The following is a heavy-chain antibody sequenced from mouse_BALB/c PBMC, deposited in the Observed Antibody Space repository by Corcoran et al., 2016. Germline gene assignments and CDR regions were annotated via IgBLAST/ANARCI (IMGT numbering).Heavy chain of an antibody. CDR2: ISCYNGAT. CDR3: ARGNYGYNYYAMDY. V-gene: IGHV1S34*01. D-gene: IGHD1-2*01. CDR1: GYSFTGYY. J-gene: IGHJ4*01. Sequence: LVKTGAAEKISCKAAGYSFTGYYMQWVKQSHGKSLEWIGYISCYNGATSYNQKFKGKATFTVDTSSSTAYMQFNSLTSEDSAVYYCARGNYGYNYYAMDYWGQEPQSPSPQ.